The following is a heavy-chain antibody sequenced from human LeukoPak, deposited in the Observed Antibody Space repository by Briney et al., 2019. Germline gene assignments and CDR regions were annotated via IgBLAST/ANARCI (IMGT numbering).Heavy chain of an antibody. CDR2: IYYGGST. Sequence: PSETLSLTCTVSGGSISSGGYYWSWIRQHPGKGLEWIGYIYYGGSTYYNPSLKSRVTISVDTSKNQFSLKLSSVTAADTAVYYCARHACSGGSCYDYWGQGTLVTVSS. J-gene: IGHJ4*02. V-gene: IGHV4-31*03. CDR3: ARHACSGGSCYDY. D-gene: IGHD2-15*01. CDR1: GGSISSGGYY.